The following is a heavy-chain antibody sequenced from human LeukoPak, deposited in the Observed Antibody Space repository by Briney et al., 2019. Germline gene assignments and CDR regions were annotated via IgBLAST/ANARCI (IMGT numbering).Heavy chain of an antibody. CDR1: GGSISSYY. D-gene: IGHD5-18*01. CDR3: ARDRAGYGHY. Sequence: SETLSLTCTVSGGSISSYYWSWIRQPPGKGLEWIGYIYYSGSTNYNPSLKSRVTISVDTSKNQFSLKLNSVTAADTAVYYCARDRAGYGHYWGQGTLVTVSS. CDR2: IYYSGST. V-gene: IGHV4-59*12. J-gene: IGHJ4*02.